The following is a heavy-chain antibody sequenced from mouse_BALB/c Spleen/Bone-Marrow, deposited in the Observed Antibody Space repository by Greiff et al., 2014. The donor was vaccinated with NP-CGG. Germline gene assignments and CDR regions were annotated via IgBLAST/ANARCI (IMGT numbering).Heavy chain of an antibody. Sequence: QVQLKASGPELVRPGVSVKISCKGSGYTFTDYAMHWVKQSHAKSLEWIGVVSTYSGNTNYNQKFKGKATMTVDKSSSTAYMELARLTSEDSAIYYCARSDYGSRGGYFDYWGQGTTLTVSS. CDR1: GYTFTDYA. CDR2: VSTYSGNT. J-gene: IGHJ2*01. CDR3: ARSDYGSRGGYFDY. V-gene: IGHV1-67*01. D-gene: IGHD1-1*01.